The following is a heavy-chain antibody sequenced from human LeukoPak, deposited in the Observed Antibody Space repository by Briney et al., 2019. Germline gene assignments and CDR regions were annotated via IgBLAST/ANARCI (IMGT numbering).Heavy chain of an antibody. CDR3: ARGDDSGYYDYFDY. CDR1: GFTVDGNY. CDR2: IYTGGNT. V-gene: IGHV3-53*01. D-gene: IGHD5-12*01. Sequence: GGSLRLSCAASGFTVDGNYLSWVRQAPGKGLEWVSTIYTGGNTYYAASVKGRFTISRDFSKNTVFLHMNSLRAEDTAMYYCARGDDSGYYDYFDYWGQGALVTVSS. J-gene: IGHJ4*02.